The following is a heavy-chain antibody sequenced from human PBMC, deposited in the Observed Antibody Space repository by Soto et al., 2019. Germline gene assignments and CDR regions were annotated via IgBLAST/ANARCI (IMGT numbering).Heavy chain of an antibody. J-gene: IGHJ4*02. Sequence: SETLSLTCAFYCGSFIGYYWSWIRQPPVKGLEWIGEINHSGGTNYNPSLKSRVTISVDTSKNQFSLKLSSVTAADTAVFYCARLRWEQPWVFDYWGQGTLVTVSS. CDR3: ARLRWEQPWVFDY. CDR2: INHSGGT. D-gene: IGHD1-26*01. CDR1: CGSFIGYY. V-gene: IGHV4-34*01.